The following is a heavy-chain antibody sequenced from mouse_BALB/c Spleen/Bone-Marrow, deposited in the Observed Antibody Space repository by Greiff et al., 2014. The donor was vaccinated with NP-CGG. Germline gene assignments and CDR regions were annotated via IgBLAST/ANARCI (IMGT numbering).Heavy chain of an antibody. CDR3: TRGGNWEDFDY. D-gene: IGHD4-1*01. J-gene: IGHJ2*01. CDR2: ISSGSSPI. V-gene: IGHV5-17*02. Sequence: EVQLQESGGGLVQPGGSRKLSCAASGFTFSSFGMHWVRQAPEKGLEWVAYISSGSSPIFYADTVKGRFTISRDNPKNTLFLQMTSLRPEDTAIYYCTRGGNWEDFDYWGQGTTLTVSS. CDR1: GFTFSSFG.